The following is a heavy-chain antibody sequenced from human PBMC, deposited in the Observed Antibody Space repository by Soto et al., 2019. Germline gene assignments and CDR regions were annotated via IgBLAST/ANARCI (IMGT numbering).Heavy chain of an antibody. D-gene: IGHD6-13*01. V-gene: IGHV3-21*01. Sequence: GWSLRLSCAASGFTFRSFTMNWVRQAPGKGLEWVSTISSNSAYIYYTDALRGRFTISRDNAKNSLHLQMNSLRAEDTAVYYCTRDASRDSSARGWFDPWGPGTLVTVSS. J-gene: IGHJ5*02. CDR2: ISSNSAYI. CDR3: TRDASRDSSARGWFDP. CDR1: GFTFRSFT.